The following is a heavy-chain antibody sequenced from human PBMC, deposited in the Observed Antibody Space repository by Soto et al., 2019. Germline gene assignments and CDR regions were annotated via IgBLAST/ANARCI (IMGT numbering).Heavy chain of an antibody. Sequence: QERLVQSGAEVRKPGSSVKVSCKVTGGTSTRYAINWVRQAPGQGLEWMGGIVPMFGTSKYAQKFQGRVTITADTPRNMAYMELRSLRSEDTAVYYCNRGSEYDFWSGYLWGQGTLVSVSS. D-gene: IGHD3-3*01. CDR2: IVPMFGTS. V-gene: IGHV1-69*06. CDR1: GGTSTRYA. CDR3: NRGSEYDFWSGYL. J-gene: IGHJ4*02.